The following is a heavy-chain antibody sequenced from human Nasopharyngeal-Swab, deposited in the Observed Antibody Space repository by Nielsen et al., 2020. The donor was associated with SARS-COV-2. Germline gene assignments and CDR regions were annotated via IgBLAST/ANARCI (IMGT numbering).Heavy chain of an antibody. J-gene: IGHJ6*02. CDR1: GGSFNSYY. V-gene: IGHV4-34*01. D-gene: IGHD1-26*01. Sequence: SETLSLTCAFYGGSFNSYYWTWIRQSPGKVLEWIGEISHSGSTKYNPSLKSRLTISVDTSNNQFSLKLTSATAADTGVYYCARIKSGPYSSLYYYGLDVWGPGTTVTVSS. CDR2: ISHSGST. CDR3: ARIKSGPYSSLYYYGLDV.